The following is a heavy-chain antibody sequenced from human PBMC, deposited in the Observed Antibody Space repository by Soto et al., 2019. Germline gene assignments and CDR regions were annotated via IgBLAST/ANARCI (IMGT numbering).Heavy chain of an antibody. CDR2: ISAYNGNT. CDR1: GYTFTSYG. J-gene: IGHJ3*02. D-gene: IGHD3-22*01. CDR3: ASPAVSLYDSSGHTHLPLHAFDI. V-gene: IGHV1-18*01. Sequence: ASVKVSCKASGYTFTSYGISWVRQAPGQGLEWMGWISAYNGNTNYAQKLQGRVTMTTDTSTSTAYMELRSLRSDDTAVYYCASPAVSLYDSSGHTHLPLHAFDIWGQGTMVTVSS.